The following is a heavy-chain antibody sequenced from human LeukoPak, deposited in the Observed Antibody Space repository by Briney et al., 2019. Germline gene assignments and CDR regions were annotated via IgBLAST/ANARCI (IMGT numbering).Heavy chain of an antibody. V-gene: IGHV3-23*01. J-gene: IGHJ6*02. Sequence: GGSLRLSCAASEFXFSSYAIQWVRQAPGQGLEWVSGVTVSGGTTYYTDTVKGRFTISRDNSKNTLYLQMNSLRAEDTAVYYCAKYLTARGPPYALDVWGQGTTVTVSS. CDR2: VTVSGGTT. CDR3: AKYLTARGPPYALDV. CDR1: EFXFSSYA. D-gene: IGHD1-14*01.